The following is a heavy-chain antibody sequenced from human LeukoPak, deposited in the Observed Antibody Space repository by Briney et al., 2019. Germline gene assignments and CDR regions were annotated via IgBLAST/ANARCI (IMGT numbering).Heavy chain of an antibody. V-gene: IGHV4-4*07. CDR2: IYTSGTI. CDR1: GVSISAYF. CDR3: ARKDGDF. J-gene: IGHJ4*02. Sequence: SETLSLTCTVSGVSISAYFSTWIRQPAGKGLEWIGRIYTSGTINYNPSLESRLTMSLDTSKNQISLRLSSVTAADTGVYYCARKDGDFWGQGTLVTVSS.